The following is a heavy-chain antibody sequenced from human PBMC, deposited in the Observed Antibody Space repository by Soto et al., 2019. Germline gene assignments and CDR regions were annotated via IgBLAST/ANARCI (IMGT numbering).Heavy chain of an antibody. CDR2: ISGSGGST. D-gene: IGHD3-10*01. CDR1: GFTFSSYP. Sequence: EVQLLESGGGLVQPGGSLRLSCAASGFTFSSYPMSWVRQAPGKGLEWGSAISGSGGSTYYADSVKGRFTISRDNSKNALYRKMNSLRSRDTGVYYCAKGAVPTMVRGVNDAQFPYYYYGMDVWGRGTTVTVSS. CDR3: AKGAVPTMVRGVNDAQFPYYYYGMDV. V-gene: IGHV3-23*01. J-gene: IGHJ6*02.